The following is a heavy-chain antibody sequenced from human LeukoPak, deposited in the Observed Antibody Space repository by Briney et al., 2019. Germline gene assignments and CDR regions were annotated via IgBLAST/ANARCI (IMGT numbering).Heavy chain of an antibody. D-gene: IGHD1-26*01. Sequence: ASVKVSCKASGYSFIDYYIYWVQQAPGQGLEWIGRINPKSGDTNYAQNFQGRVTMTSDTSINTAYMELSRLTSDGTAVYYSARDLPSTSYWELDYWGQGTLVTVSS. CDR3: ARDLPSTSYWELDY. V-gene: IGHV1-2*06. CDR2: INPKSGDT. J-gene: IGHJ4*02. CDR1: GYSFIDYY.